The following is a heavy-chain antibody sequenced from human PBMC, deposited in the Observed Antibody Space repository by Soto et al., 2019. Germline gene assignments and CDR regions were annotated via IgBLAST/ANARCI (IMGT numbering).Heavy chain of an antibody. CDR2: IYYSGST. J-gene: IGHJ4*02. CDR3: ARTDYGGNSGVYFDY. V-gene: IGHV4-30-4*01. D-gene: IGHD4-17*01. CDR1: GGSISSGDYY. Sequence: QVQLQESGPGLVKPSQTLSLTCTVSGGSISSGDYYWSWIRQPPGKGLEWIGYIYYSGSTYYNPSLKSRITISVDTSKNQSSLKLSSVTAADTAVYYCARTDYGGNSGVYFDYWGQGTLVTVSS.